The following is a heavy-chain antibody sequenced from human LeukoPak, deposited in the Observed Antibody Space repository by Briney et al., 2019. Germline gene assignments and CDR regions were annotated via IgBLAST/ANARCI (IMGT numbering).Heavy chain of an antibody. CDR2: ISYDGSNK. Sequence: GGSLRLSCAASGFTFSSYGTHWVRQAPGKGLEWVAVISYDGSNKYYADSVKGRFTISRDNSKNTLYLQMNSLRAEDTAVYYCAKEYYDYIWGSYRYSYYFDYWGQGTLVTVSS. D-gene: IGHD3-16*02. J-gene: IGHJ4*02. V-gene: IGHV3-30*18. CDR3: AKEYYDYIWGSYRYSYYFDY. CDR1: GFTFSSYG.